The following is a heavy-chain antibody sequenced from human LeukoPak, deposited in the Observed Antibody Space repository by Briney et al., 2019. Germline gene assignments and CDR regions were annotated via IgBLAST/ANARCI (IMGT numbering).Heavy chain of an antibody. CDR3: ARRSPPWLPNDTDDYYYYYMDV. CDR2: INPSSGGT. V-gene: IGHV1-2*02. Sequence: ASVKVSCKASGYTFTGYYMHWLRQAPGQGLEWMGWINPSSGGTNYAQKFQGRVTMTRDTSISTAYMELSRLRSDDTAVYYCARRSPPWLPNDTDDYYYYYMDVWGTGTTVTVSS. CDR1: GYTFTGYY. J-gene: IGHJ6*03. D-gene: IGHD6-19*01.